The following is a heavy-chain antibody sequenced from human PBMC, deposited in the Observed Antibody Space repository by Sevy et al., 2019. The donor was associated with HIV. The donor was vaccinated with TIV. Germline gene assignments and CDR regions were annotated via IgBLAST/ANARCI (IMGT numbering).Heavy chain of an antibody. CDR3: AREVGGYNWRPYYFDS. D-gene: IGHD5-12*01. CDR2: IKQDESET. CDR1: GFTFTNYW. V-gene: IGHV3-7*01. J-gene: IGHJ4*02. Sequence: GGSLRLSCVASGFTFTNYWISWVRQTPGKGLEWVATIKQDESETYYLDSVKGRFAISRDNGKKSVSLQMNGVSAEDTALYYCAREVGGYNWRPYYFDSWGQGTLVTVSS.